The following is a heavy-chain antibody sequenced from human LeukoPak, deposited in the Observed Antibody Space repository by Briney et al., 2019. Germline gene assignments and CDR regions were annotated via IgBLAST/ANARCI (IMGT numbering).Heavy chain of an antibody. Sequence: GGSLRLSCAASGFTFRDYGMHWIRQAPGKGLEWVAFIRNDGSNEYYPDSVKGRFTISRDNSRNTPYLQMNSLRDEDTAVYYCAKGGSASHNWFDPWGQGTLVTVSS. CDR2: IRNDGSNE. D-gene: IGHD2-15*01. CDR3: AKGGSASHNWFDP. J-gene: IGHJ5*02. V-gene: IGHV3-30*02. CDR1: GFTFRDYG.